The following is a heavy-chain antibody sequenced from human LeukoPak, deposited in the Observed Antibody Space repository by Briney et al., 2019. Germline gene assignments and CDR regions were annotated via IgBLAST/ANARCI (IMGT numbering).Heavy chain of an antibody. CDR1: GFTVSDNY. J-gene: IGHJ4*02. D-gene: IGHD4-17*01. CDR2: HYSSGST. V-gene: IGHV3-66*01. CDR3: ERDPDDYGDYSYFYY. Sequence: PWGSLRLSCAASGFTVSDNYMSWVRQAPGKGLEWVSVHYSSGSTYYADSVKGRFTISRDNSKNTPYLQMNSLRAEDTALYYCERDPDDYGDYSYFYYWGQGTLVTASS.